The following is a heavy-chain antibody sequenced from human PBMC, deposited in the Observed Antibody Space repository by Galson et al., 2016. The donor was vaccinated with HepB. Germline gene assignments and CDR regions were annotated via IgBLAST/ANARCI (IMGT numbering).Heavy chain of an antibody. D-gene: IGHD1-26*01. V-gene: IGHV3-74*03. J-gene: IGHJ4*02. CDR3: ARDQTRRGPTTFDH. Sequence: SLRLSCAASGFTFRTYWMHWVRQSPGMGLVWVSRISSDGLTTTYADSVKGRFTISRDNGRNTLYLQMNSLRAEDTGVYYCARDQTRRGPTTFDHWGQGTLVTVSS. CDR2: ISSDGLTT. CDR1: GFTFRTYW.